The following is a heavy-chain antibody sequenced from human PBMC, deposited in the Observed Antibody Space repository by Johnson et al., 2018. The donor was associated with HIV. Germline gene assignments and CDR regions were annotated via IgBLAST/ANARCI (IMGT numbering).Heavy chain of an antibody. CDR2: ISSSGSTI. V-gene: IGHV3-48*04. D-gene: IGHD2-21*02. Sequence: VHLVESGGGVVQPGRSLRLSCAASGFNFSDYGMQWVRQAPAKGLEWVSYISSSGSTIYYADSVKGRFTISRDNAKNSLYLQMNSLRAEDTAVYYCARGGAYCGGDCNAFDIWGQGTMVTVSS. CDR1: GFNFSDYG. CDR3: ARGGAYCGGDCNAFDI. J-gene: IGHJ3*02.